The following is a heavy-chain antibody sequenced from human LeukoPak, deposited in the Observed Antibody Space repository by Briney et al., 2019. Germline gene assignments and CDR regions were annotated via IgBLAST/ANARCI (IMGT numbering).Heavy chain of an antibody. Sequence: ASVKVSCKASGYTFTGYYMHWVRQAPGQGLEWMGWINPNSGGTNYAQKFQGRVTMTTDTSTSTAYMELRSLRSDDTAVYYCARDTQWLGHWGQGTLVTVSS. CDR3: ARDTQWLGH. CDR2: INPNSGGT. V-gene: IGHV1-2*02. D-gene: IGHD6-19*01. J-gene: IGHJ4*02. CDR1: GYTFTGYY.